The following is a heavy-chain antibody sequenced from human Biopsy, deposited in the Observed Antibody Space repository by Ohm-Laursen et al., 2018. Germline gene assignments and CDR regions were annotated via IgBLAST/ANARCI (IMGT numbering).Heavy chain of an antibody. CDR1: GGSISSYQ. V-gene: IGHV4-59*01. CDR3: ARDEGLLRAFDI. CDR2: IWSSGTT. Sequence: GTLSLTCIVSGGSISSYQWNWIRQSPGKGLEWIGYIWSSGTTDYNPSLQSRVSMSLELSTDQFSLKVDSVTAADTAVYYCARDEGLLRAFDIWGQGTLGTVSS. D-gene: IGHD1-26*01. J-gene: IGHJ3*02.